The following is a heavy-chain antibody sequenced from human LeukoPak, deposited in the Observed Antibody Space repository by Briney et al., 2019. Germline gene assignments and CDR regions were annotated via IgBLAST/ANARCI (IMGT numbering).Heavy chain of an antibody. V-gene: IGHV4-34*01. Sequence: SETLSPTCAVYGGSFSGYYWSWIRQPPGKGLEWIGEINHSGSTNYNPSLKSRVTISVDTSKNQFSLKLSSVTAADTAVYYCARASGYGSGSCSTYYYYYYYMDVWGKGTTVTVSS. J-gene: IGHJ6*03. CDR3: ARASGYGSGSCSTYYYYYYYMDV. CDR1: GGSFSGYY. D-gene: IGHD3-10*01. CDR2: INHSGST.